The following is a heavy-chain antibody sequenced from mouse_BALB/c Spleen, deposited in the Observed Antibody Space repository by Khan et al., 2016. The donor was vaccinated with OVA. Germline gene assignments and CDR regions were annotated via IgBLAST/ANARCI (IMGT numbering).Heavy chain of an antibody. CDR3: ASHLTGSFSY. V-gene: IGHV5-6*01. Sequence: EVMLVESGGDLVKPGGSLKLSCAASGFTFSTYGMSWVRQIPDKRLEWAATISSAGDYTYYPDNVKGRFTISRDNAKNTLYLQMSSLQSEDTAMFYCASHLTGSFSYWGQGTLVTVST. CDR2: ISSAGDYT. J-gene: IGHJ3*01. CDR1: GFTFSTYG. D-gene: IGHD4-1*01.